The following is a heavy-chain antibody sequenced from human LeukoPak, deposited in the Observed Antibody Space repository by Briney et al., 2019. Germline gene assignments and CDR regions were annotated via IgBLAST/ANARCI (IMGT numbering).Heavy chain of an antibody. V-gene: IGHV3-74*01. Sequence: PGGSLRLSCAASGSTFGHHWMHWVRQVPGEGLVWVSRIKEDGTYTSYADSVKGRFTISRDNAKNTLYLQMNSLRAEDTAVYYCARDFDMGITPGDDFDYWGQGTLVTVSS. CDR3: ARDFDMGITPGDDFDY. D-gene: IGHD3-9*01. CDR2: IKEDGTYT. CDR1: GSTFGHHW. J-gene: IGHJ4*02.